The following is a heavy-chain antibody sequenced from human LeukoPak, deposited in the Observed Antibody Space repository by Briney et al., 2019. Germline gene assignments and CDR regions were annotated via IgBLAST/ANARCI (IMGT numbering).Heavy chain of an antibody. CDR1: GFTFSSYA. V-gene: IGHV3-30*04. CDR2: ISYDGSHK. J-gene: IGHJ4*02. D-gene: IGHD1-26*01. CDR3: AKDRDGSYEFDY. Sequence: PGGSLRLSCAASGFTFSSYAMHWVRQAPGKGLEWVAVISYDGSHKSYADSVKGRFTISRDTSKNMLYLQMNSLRAEDTAVYYCAKDRDGSYEFDYWGQGTLVTVSS.